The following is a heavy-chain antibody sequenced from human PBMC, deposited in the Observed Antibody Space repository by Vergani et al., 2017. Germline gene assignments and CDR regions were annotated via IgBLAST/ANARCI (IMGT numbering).Heavy chain of an antibody. CDR3: ARGITTETTVLDGFDI. J-gene: IGHJ3*02. CDR2: INIGGRT. CDR1: SFSVSSHY. Sequence: EVQLMESGGGWAQPGGSLRLSCAASSFSVSSHYMTWVRQAPGKGLEWVSTINIGGRTSYADSVKGRLTLTRDDSKNTLHLQMNSLRPEDTAVYYLARGITTETTVLDGFDIWAKAQWSASLQ. D-gene: IGHD3-22*01. V-gene: IGHV3-66*02.